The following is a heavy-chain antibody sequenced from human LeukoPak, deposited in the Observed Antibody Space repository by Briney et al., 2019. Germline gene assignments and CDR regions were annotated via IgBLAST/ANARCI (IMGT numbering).Heavy chain of an antibody. V-gene: IGHV3-21*01. J-gene: IGHJ3*02. Sequence: PGGSLRLSCAASGFTFSSYSMNWVRQAPGKGLEWVSSISSSSSYIYYADSVKGRFTVSRDNAKNSLYLQMNSLRAEDTAVYYCARQARDAFDIWGQGTMVTVSS. CDR1: GFTFSSYS. CDR2: ISSSSSYI. CDR3: ARQARDAFDI.